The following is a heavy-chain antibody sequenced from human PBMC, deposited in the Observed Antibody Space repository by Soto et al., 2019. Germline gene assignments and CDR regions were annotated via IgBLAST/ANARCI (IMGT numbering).Heavy chain of an antibody. J-gene: IGHJ4*02. CDR1: GGSMTSGGYY. V-gene: IGHV4-31*03. Sequence: QVQLQESGPGLVRPSQTLSLTCTVSGGSMTSGGYYWSWIRQHPGKGLEWIGSTYYRGTTYSNPSRRNRLTISVDTSKRQFSLRLSSVTAADTAVYFCAREPGLYYDSSRRFDYWGQGTLVTVSA. CDR2: TYYRGTT. D-gene: IGHD3-22*01. CDR3: AREPGLYYDSSRRFDY.